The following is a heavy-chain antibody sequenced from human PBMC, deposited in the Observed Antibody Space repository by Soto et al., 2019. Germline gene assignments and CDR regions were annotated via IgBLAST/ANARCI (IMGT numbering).Heavy chain of an antibody. CDR1: GSSISSYY. CDR2: IYYSGST. V-gene: IGHV4-59*01. J-gene: IGHJ4*02. D-gene: IGHD3-3*01. CDR3: ASGGRVYDFWSGPFNY. Sequence: PSETLSLTCTVSGSSISSYYWSWIRQPPGKGLEWIGYIYYSGSTNYNPSLKSRVTISVDTSKNQFSLKLSSVTAADTAVYYCASGGRVYDFWSGPFNYWGQGTLVTVSS.